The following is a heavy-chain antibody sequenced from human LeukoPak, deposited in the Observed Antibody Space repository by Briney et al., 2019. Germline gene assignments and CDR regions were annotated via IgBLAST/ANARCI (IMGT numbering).Heavy chain of an antibody. D-gene: IGHD2-15*01. Sequence: GGSLRLSCAASGFTYSSYSMNWVRQAPGKGLEWVSSISSSSSYIYYADSVKGRFTISRDNAKNSLYLQMNSLRAEDTAVYYCARDSSSGLDYWGQGTLVTVSS. J-gene: IGHJ4*02. CDR1: GFTYSSYS. V-gene: IGHV3-21*01. CDR3: ARDSSSGLDY. CDR2: ISSSSSYI.